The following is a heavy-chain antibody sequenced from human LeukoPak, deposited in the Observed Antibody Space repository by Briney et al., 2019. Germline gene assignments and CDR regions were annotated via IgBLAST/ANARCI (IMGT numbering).Heavy chain of an antibody. D-gene: IGHD6-13*01. J-gene: IGHJ4*02. CDR2: INPNSGGT. V-gene: IGHV1-2*02. CDR1: GYTFTGYY. Sequence: ASVKVSCKASGYTFTGYYMHWVRQAPGQGLEWMGWINPNSGGTNYAQKFQGRVTMTRDTSISTAYMELSGLRSDDTAVYYCAREGEDGSSWYIPLFDYWGQGTLVTVSS. CDR3: AREGEDGSSWYIPLFDY.